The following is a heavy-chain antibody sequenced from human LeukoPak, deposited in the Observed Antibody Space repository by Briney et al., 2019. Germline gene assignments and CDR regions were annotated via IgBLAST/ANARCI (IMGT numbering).Heavy chain of an antibody. CDR3: AKDMKLLWFGELTRFDP. D-gene: IGHD3-10*01. CDR2: IRSDGSNK. CDR1: GFTFSSYA. Sequence: GGSLRLSCAASGFTFSSYAMHWVRQAPGKGLEWVAFIRSDGSNKSYADSVKGRLTISRDNSKNTLYLQMNSLRAEDTALYYCAKDMKLLWFGELTRFDPWGQGTLVTVSS. J-gene: IGHJ5*02. V-gene: IGHV3-30*02.